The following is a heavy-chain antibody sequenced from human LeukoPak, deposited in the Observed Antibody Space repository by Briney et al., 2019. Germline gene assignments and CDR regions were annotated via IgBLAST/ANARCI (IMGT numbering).Heavy chain of an antibody. CDR3: ARAYSSSWYFNWFDP. D-gene: IGHD6-13*01. CDR2: IYTSGTT. CDR1: GGSISSYY. V-gene: IGHV4-4*07. Sequence: SETLSLTCTVSGGSISSYYWSWIRQPAGKGLEWIGRIYTSGTTHYNPSLKSRVTMSVDTSKNQFSLKLSSVTAADTAVYFCARAYSSSWYFNWFDPWGQGTLVTVSS. J-gene: IGHJ5*02.